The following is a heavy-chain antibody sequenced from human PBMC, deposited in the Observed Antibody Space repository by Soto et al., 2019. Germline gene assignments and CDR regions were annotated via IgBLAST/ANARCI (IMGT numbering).Heavy chain of an antibody. CDR1: GGSISSGDYY. J-gene: IGHJ4*02. CDR3: ARVPYYYDSSGYQASDY. Sequence: QVQLQESGPGLVKPSQTLSLTCTVSGGSISSGDYYWSWIRQPPGKGLEWIGYIYYSGSTYYNPSLNSRVTISVDTSKNQFSLKLSSVTAADTAVYYCARVPYYYDSSGYQASDYWGQGTLVTVSS. D-gene: IGHD3-22*01. CDR2: IYYSGST. V-gene: IGHV4-30-4*01.